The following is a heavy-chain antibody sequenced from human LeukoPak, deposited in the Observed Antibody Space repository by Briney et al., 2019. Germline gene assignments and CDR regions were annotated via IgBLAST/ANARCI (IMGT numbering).Heavy chain of an antibody. D-gene: IGHD3-22*01. CDR3: AREGYYDSSGYYPPFDY. V-gene: IGHV3-30-3*01. CDR2: ISYDGSNK. CDR1: GFTFSSYA. Sequence: GSLRLSCAASGFTFSSYAMHWVRQAPGKGLEWVAVISYDGSNKYYADSVKGRFTISRDNSKNTLYLQMNSLRAEDTAVYYCAREGYYDSSGYYPPFDYWGQGTLVTVSS. J-gene: IGHJ4*02.